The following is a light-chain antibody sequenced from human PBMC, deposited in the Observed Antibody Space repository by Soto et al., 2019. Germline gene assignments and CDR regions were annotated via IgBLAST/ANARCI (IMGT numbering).Light chain of an antibody. CDR2: GAS. Sequence: EIVMTQSPATLSVSPGERATLSCRAGQSLTSNLAWYQQKPGQPPRLLIYGASSRATGIPARFSGSGSGTEFTLTISSLQSEDFAIYYCKQYNNWPRTFGQGTKVEI. V-gene: IGKV3-15*01. J-gene: IGKJ1*01. CDR1: QSLTSN. CDR3: KQYNNWPRT.